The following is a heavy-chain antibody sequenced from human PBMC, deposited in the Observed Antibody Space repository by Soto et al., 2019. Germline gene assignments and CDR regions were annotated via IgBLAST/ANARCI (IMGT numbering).Heavy chain of an antibody. V-gene: IGHV4-30-4*01. CDR3: ARDSGYDIHFDY. J-gene: IGHJ4*02. Sequence: SETLSLTCTVSGVSISSGDYYWSWIRQPPGKGLEWIGYIYYSCSTYYNPSLKSRVTISVDTSKNQFSLKLSSVTAADTAVYYCARDSGYDIHFDYWGQGTLVTVSS. D-gene: IGHD5-12*01. CDR2: IYYSCST. CDR1: GVSISSGDYY.